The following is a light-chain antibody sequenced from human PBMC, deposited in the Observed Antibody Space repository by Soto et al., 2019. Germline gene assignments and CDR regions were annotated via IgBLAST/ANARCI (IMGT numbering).Light chain of an antibody. CDR3: QQSYSTPYT. Sequence: DIQMTQSPSSLSASVGDRVTITCRASQSISSYLNWYQQKPGKAPMLLIYVSSSLQSGVPSRFSGSGSGTDFNLAISSLQPEDFATYYCQQSYSTPYTFGQGTKLEIK. CDR2: VSS. CDR1: QSISSY. J-gene: IGKJ2*01. V-gene: IGKV1-39*01.